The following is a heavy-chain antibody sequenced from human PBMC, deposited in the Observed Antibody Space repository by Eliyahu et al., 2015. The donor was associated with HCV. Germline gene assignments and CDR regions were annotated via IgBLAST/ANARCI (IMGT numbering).Heavy chain of an antibody. CDR2: ISYDGSNK. CDR3: ANSNRVTAVIKSFDY. Sequence: QVQLVESGGGVVQPGGSLXLXCAAPGFVFSXYAMHWVRQAPGKGXEWVAVISYDGSNKYYADSVRGRFTISRDNSKNTLHLQMNSLRVEDTAAYYCANSNRVTAVIKSFDYWGQGTLVTVSS. CDR1: GFVFSXYA. V-gene: IGHV3-30*18. J-gene: IGHJ4*02. D-gene: IGHD4-17*01.